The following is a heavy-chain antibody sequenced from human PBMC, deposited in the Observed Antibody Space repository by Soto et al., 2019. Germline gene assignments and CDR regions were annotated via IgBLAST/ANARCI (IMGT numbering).Heavy chain of an antibody. CDR2: IYYTGGT. CDR1: GDSVSRGIHS. CDR3: ARTSTGYGYGDF. J-gene: IGHJ5*01. Sequence: TLSLTPSVAGDSVSRGIHSWSWTRQPPGKGLGFHGYIYYTGGTNYNPSLKSRVTISVDTSKNQISLMLTSVTAADTAVYYRARTSTGYGYGDFWGHGILVTVSS. D-gene: IGHD2-15*01. V-gene: IGHV4-61*01.